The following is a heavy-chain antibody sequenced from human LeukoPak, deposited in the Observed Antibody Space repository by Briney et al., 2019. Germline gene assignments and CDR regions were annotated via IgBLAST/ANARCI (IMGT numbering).Heavy chain of an antibody. CDR3: ARDLRPLLLWFGEFEYYYYYYGMDV. V-gene: IGHV1-69*06. J-gene: IGHJ6*04. Sequence: GASVKVSCKASGGTFSSYAISWVRPAPGQGLEWMGWIIPIFGKANYAQKFQGRVTITADKSTSTAYMELSSLRSEDTAVYYCARDLRPLLLWFGEFEYYYYYYGMDVWGKGTTVTVSS. CDR2: IIPIFGKA. D-gene: IGHD3-10*01. CDR1: GGTFSSYA.